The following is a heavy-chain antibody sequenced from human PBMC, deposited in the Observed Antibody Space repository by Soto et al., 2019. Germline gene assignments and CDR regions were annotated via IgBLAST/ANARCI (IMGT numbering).Heavy chain of an antibody. V-gene: IGHV4-59*01. D-gene: IGHD6-13*01. CDR2: IYYSGST. J-gene: IGHJ6*02. CDR3: ARLIGAAAGADYYYYGMDV. Sequence: SETLSLTCTVSGGSISSYYWSWIRQPPGKGLEWIGYIYYSGSTNYNPSLKSRVTVSVDTSKNQFSLKLSSVTAADTAVYYCARLIGAAAGADYYYYGMDVWGQGTTVTVSS. CDR1: GGSISSYY.